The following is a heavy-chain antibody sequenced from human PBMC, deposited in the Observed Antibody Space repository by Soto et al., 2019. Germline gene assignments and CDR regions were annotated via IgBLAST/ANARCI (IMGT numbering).Heavy chain of an antibody. CDR1: GGSISSYY. Sequence: SETLSLTCTVSGGSISSYYRSWIRQPPGKGLEWIGYIYYSGSTNYNPSLKSRVTISVDTSKNQFSLKLSSVTAADTAVYYCARRYGDYFDYWGQGTLVTVSS. CDR3: ARRYGDYFDY. V-gene: IGHV4-59*08. D-gene: IGHD4-17*01. J-gene: IGHJ4*02. CDR2: IYYSGST.